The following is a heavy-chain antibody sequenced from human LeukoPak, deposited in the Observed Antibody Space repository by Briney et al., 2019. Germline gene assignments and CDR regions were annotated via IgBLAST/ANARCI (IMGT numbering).Heavy chain of an antibody. V-gene: IGHV3-7*01. Sequence: PGGSLRLSCEVSGFSFSSYWMTWVRQLPGKGPEWVANIRQDESERYFADSVKGRFTISRDNAKKSVYLHMSSLRAEDTALYYCARLSAYYYGSYFYYYMDVWGKGTTVTVSS. J-gene: IGHJ6*03. CDR2: IRQDESER. CDR3: ARLSAYYYGSYFYYYMDV. CDR1: GFSFSSYW. D-gene: IGHD3-10*01.